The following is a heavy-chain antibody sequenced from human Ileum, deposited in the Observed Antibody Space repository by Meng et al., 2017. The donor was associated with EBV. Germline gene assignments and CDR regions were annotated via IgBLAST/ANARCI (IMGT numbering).Heavy chain of an antibody. CDR3: AKVSLTGTFYDH. CDR2: IFHIGST. D-gene: IGHD3-9*01. J-gene: IGHJ4*02. Sequence: QVQRQEPRPRLVKPSGTLSLTCAVSGGSVISNNWWSWVRQPPGKGLEWIGEIFHIGSTNNSPSLKSRVTISVDNSKNQFSLSLTSVTAADTAIYYCAKVSLTGTFYDHWGQGILVTVSS. CDR1: GGSVISNNW. V-gene: IGHV4-4*02.